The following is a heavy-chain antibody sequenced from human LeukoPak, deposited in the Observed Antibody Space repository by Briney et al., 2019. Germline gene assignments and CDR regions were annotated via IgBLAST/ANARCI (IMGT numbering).Heavy chain of an antibody. CDR2: IIPTFGTA. V-gene: IGHV1-69*13. D-gene: IGHD2-2*01. CDR1: VGTFSSYA. CDR3: ARDRVGGYCSSTSCSLGFDY. J-gene: IGHJ4*02. Sequence: SVKVSRKASVGTFSSYAISWVRQAPGQGLAGMGGIIPTFGTANYAQKFQGRVTITADESTSTAYMELSSLRSEDTAVYYCARDRVGGYCSSTSCSLGFDYWGQGTLVTVSS.